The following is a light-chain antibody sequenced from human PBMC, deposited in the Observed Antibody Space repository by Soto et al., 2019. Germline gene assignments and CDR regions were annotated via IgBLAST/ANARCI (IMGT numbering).Light chain of an antibody. CDR3: QQRSNWPPEIT. Sequence: EMVLTQSPATLSLSPGERATLSCSASQSVSSYLAWYQQKPGQAPRLLIYDASNRATGIPVRFSGSGSGTDFTLTISSLEPEDFAVYYCQQRSNWPPEITFGQGTRLEIK. V-gene: IGKV3-11*01. CDR1: QSVSSY. CDR2: DAS. J-gene: IGKJ5*01.